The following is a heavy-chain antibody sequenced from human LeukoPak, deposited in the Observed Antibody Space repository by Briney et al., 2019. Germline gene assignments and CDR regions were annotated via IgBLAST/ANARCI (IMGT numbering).Heavy chain of an antibody. J-gene: IGHJ4*02. CDR3: ARQYYDNTGYYYFDY. CDR1: GGSITGSSYY. Sequence: SETLSLTCTVSGGSITGSSYYWGWIRQPPGKWLEWIVSMYYSGSTYYKTSLKSRVTISADTSKNEFSLELSSVTAADTAVYYCARQYYDNTGYYYFDYWGQGTLVTVSS. CDR2: MYYSGST. V-gene: IGHV4-39*01. D-gene: IGHD3-22*01.